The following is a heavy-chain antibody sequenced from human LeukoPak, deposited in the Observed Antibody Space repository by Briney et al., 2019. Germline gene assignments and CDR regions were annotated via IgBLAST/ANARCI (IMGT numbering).Heavy chain of an antibody. CDR3: ARGGITMVREHYFDY. CDR2: INHSGST. D-gene: IGHD3-10*01. J-gene: IGHJ4*02. Sequence: SETLSLTCAVYGGSFSGYYWSWIRQPPGKGLEWIGEINHSGSTNYNPSLKSRVTISVDTSKNQFSLKLSSVTAADTAVYYCARGGITMVREHYFDYWGQGTLVTVSS. V-gene: IGHV4-34*01. CDR1: GGSFSGYY.